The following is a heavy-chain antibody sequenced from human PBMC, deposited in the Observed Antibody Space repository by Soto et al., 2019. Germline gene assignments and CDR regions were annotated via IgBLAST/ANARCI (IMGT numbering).Heavy chain of an antibody. CDR3: VRGVDSSFDY. V-gene: IGHV6-1*01. CDR2: TYYRSKLKN. CDR1: WDSVSSNRAA. D-gene: IGHD6-13*01. J-gene: IGHJ4*02. Sequence: HTLSLTCGISWDSVSSNRAARNCVSPSPSRGLEWLGRTYYRSKLKNYYAVSVNSRITINPDTSKNQLSLQLNSVTPEDTAVYYGVRGVDSSFDYWGQGTLVTVSS.